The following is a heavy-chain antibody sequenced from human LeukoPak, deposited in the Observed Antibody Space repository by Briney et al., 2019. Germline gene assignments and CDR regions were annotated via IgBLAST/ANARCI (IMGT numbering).Heavy chain of an antibody. CDR3: ATGGSSSPVISVH. CDR1: GFTFSDYN. Sequence: GGSLRLSCAASGFTFSDYNMNWVRQAPGKGLEWVSSITSSSSYMYYADSVKGRFTISRDNAGNSLYLQMNSLRAEDTAVYYCATGGSSSPVISVHWGQGTLVTVSS. J-gene: IGHJ4*02. CDR2: ITSSSSYM. D-gene: IGHD2-15*01. V-gene: IGHV3-21*01.